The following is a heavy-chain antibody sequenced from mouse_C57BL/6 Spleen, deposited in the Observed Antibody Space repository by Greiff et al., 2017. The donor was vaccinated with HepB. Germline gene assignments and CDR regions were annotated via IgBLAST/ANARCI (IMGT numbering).Heavy chain of an antibody. D-gene: IGHD2-5*01. CDR2: IDPSDSYT. CDR3: ARVSNRQEWFAY. V-gene: IGHV1-69*01. Sequence: QVQLKQPGAELVMPGASVKLSCKASGYTFTSYWMHWVKQRPGQGLEWIGEIDPSDSYTNYNQKFKGKSTLTVDKSSSTAYMQLSSLTSEDSAVYYCARVSNRQEWFAYWGQGTLVTVSA. CDR1: GYTFTSYW. J-gene: IGHJ3*01.